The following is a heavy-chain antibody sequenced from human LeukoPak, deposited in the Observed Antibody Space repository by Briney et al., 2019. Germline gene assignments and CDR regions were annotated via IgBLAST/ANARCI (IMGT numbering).Heavy chain of an antibody. CDR2: INPSGGST. D-gene: IGHD6-6*01. J-gene: IGHJ5*02. CDR1: GYTFTSYY. V-gene: IGHV1-46*01. Sequence: GASVKVSCKASGYTFTSYYMHWVRQAPGQGLEWMGIINPSGGSTSYAQKFQGRVTMTRDTSTSTAYMELSSLRSEDTAVYYCARASGIAARPSWFDPWGQGTLVTVSS. CDR3: ARASGIAARPSWFDP.